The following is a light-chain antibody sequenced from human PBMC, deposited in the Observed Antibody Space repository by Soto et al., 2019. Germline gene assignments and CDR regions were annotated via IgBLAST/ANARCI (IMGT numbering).Light chain of an antibody. J-gene: IGLJ2*01. V-gene: IGLV4-69*01. Sequence: QLVLTQSPSASASLGASVKLTCTLSSGHSSYAIAWHQQQPEKGPRYLMKLNSDGGHSKGDGIPDRFSGSSSGAERYLTIXXXXXXXXXXXYCQTWGTGIVVFGGGTKLTVL. CDR1: SGHSSYA. CDR2: LNSDGGH. CDR3: QTWGTGIVV.